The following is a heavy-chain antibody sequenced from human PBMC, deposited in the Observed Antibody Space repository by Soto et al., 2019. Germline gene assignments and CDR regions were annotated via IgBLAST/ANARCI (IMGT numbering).Heavy chain of an antibody. J-gene: IGHJ5*02. CDR1: GGSISSNTYY. CDR3: ARKGDFWSGPGEFDP. V-gene: IGHV4-39*01. D-gene: IGHD3-3*01. Sequence: QLQLQESGPGLVRPSETLSLTCTVSGGSISSNTYYWGWIRQPPGKGLEWIGSIYYNGFTYSNPSLKSRVTMSVDTSKNQFSLRLSSMTASDTALYYCARKGDFWSGPGEFDPWGQGTLVTVS. CDR2: IYYNGFT.